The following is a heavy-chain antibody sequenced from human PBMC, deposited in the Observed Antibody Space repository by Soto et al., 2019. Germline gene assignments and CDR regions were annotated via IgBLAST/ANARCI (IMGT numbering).Heavy chain of an antibody. CDR2: IKSKSDGGTT. CDR3: TTGTCGSGAGY. J-gene: IGHJ4*02. V-gene: IGHV3-15*07. D-gene: IGHD2-21*01. CDR1: GGTIGNVG. Sequence: GSLRLPWTVSGGTIGNVGGSWIRKAQGKGLEWVGRIKSKSDGGTTDYTAPVKGRFTISRDDSKNTLYLQMNSLKTEDTAFYYCTTGTCGSGAGYWGQGTLVTVSS.